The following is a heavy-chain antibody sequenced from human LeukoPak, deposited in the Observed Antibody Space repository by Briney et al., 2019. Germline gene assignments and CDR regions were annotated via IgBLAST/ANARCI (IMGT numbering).Heavy chain of an antibody. J-gene: IGHJ5*02. D-gene: IGHD6-13*01. CDR2: ISSSGSTI. V-gene: IGHV3-11*01. CDR3: ARDGSLGIAAAGSLNWFDP. Sequence: GGSLRLSCAASGFTFSDYYMSWIRQAPGKGLEWVSYISSSGSTIYYADSVKGRFTISRDNAKNSLYLQMNSLRAEDTAVYYCARDGSLGIAAAGSLNWFDPWGQGTLVTVSS. CDR1: GFTFSDYY.